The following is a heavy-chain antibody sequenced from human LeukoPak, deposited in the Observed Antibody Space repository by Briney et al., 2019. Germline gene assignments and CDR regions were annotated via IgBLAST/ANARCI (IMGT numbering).Heavy chain of an antibody. Sequence: PGGSLRLSRAASGFSFSSYAMSWVRQAPGKGLEWVSAISGSGGSTYYADSVKGRFTISRDNSKNTLYLQMNSLRAEDTAVYYCARGSIRTYYYDSSGYYPDAFDIWGQGTMVTVSS. CDR1: GFSFSSYA. CDR2: ISGSGGST. J-gene: IGHJ3*02. CDR3: ARGSIRTYYYDSSGYYPDAFDI. V-gene: IGHV3-23*01. D-gene: IGHD3-22*01.